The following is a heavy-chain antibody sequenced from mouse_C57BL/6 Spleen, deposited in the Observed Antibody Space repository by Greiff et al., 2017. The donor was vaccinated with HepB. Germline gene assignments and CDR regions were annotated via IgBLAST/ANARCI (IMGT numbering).Heavy chain of an antibody. D-gene: IGHD3-2*02. CDR2: IYPGDGDT. CDR3: ARGLRPYYFDY. V-gene: IGHV1-82*01. J-gene: IGHJ2*01. Sequence: VQGVESGPELVKPGASVKISCKASGYAFSSSWMNWVKQRPGKGLEWIGRIYPGDGDTNYNGKFKGKATLTADKSSSTAYMQLSSLTSEDSAVYFCARGLRPYYFDYWGQGTTLTVSS. CDR1: GYAFSSSW.